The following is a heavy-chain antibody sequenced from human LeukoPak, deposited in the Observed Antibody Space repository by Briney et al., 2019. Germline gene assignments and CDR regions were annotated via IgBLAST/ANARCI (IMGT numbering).Heavy chain of an antibody. CDR2: TYYSGGT. CDR3: ARHVTGGKGFDP. Sequence: SETLSLTCTVSGGSINYYYWSWIRQPPGRGLEWIGYTYYSGGTNYNPSFKSRVTISVDTSKNQFSLNLRSVTAADTAVYYCARHVTGGKGFDPWGQGTLVTVSS. D-gene: IGHD3-16*01. J-gene: IGHJ5*02. V-gene: IGHV4-59*08. CDR1: GGSINYYY.